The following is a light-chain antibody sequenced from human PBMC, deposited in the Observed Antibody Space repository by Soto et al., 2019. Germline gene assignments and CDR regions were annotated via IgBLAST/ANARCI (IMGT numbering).Light chain of an antibody. CDR2: KAS. V-gene: IGKV1-5*03. Sequence: DIQMTQSPSTLSASVGDRVTITCRASQSIGSYLAWYQQKPGKAPKLLIYKASNLESGVPSRFSASGSGTEFALTISSLQPDDFLTYYCQQHITYPWTFGQGTKVDIK. J-gene: IGKJ1*01. CDR1: QSIGSY. CDR3: QQHITYPWT.